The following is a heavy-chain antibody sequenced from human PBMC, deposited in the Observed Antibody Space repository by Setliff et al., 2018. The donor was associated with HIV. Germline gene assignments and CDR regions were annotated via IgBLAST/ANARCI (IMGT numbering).Heavy chain of an antibody. Sequence: SETLSLTCTVSGDFFSSGYYWGWIRQPPGKGLEWIGSIYHSGSTYYNPSLKSRVTISVDTSKNQFSLKLSSVTAADTAVYYCARVAGKYFDYWGQGTLVTVS. CDR3: ARVAGKYFDY. D-gene: IGHD6-19*01. CDR2: IYHSGST. V-gene: IGHV4-38-2*02. CDR1: GDFFSSGYY. J-gene: IGHJ4*02.